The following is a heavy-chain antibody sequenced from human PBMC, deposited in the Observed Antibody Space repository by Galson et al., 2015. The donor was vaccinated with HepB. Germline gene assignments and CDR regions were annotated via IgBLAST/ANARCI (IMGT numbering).Heavy chain of an antibody. J-gene: IGHJ4*02. CDR1: GFTFSGSA. V-gene: IGHV3-73*01. D-gene: IGHD5-18*01. CDR2: IRSKANSYAT. Sequence: SLRLSCAASGFTFSGSAMHWVRQASGKGLEWVGRIRSKANSYATAYAASVKGRFTISRDDSKNTAYLQMNSLKTEDTAVYYCTILWDTAMVYPGGGPRKWGQGTLVTVSS. CDR3: TILWDTAMVYPGGGPRK.